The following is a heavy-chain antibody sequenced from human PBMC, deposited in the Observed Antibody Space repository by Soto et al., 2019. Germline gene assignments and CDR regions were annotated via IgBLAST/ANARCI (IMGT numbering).Heavy chain of an antibody. CDR3: ARLDYAGDSRVAFDL. V-gene: IGHV4-4*02. J-gene: IGHJ3*01. CDR1: GGSIISTNW. Sequence: QVQLQESGPGLVKPSGTLSLTCAVSGGSIISTNWWTWVRHPPGKGLGWSGEIHHSGSTNFNPTLESRVTISGVKWRNQFSLKGTAVTAADTALYYCARLDYAGDSRVAFDLWGQGTMVTVSS. CDR2: IHHSGST. D-gene: IGHD2-21*02.